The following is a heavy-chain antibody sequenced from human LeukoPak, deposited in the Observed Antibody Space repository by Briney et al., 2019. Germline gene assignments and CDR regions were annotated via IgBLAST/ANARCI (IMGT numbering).Heavy chain of an antibody. CDR1: GGSISNFY. J-gene: IGHJ3*02. D-gene: IGHD6-13*01. CDR3: ARSYGSSWSDAFDI. V-gene: IGHV4-59*08. Sequence: PETLSLTCAVSGGSISNFYWSWIRQPPGKALEWIGYIYYMGTTNYNPSLKSRVTISVDTSKNQFSLKLSSVTAADTAVYFCARSYGSSWSDAFDIWGQGTMVTVSS. CDR2: IYYMGTT.